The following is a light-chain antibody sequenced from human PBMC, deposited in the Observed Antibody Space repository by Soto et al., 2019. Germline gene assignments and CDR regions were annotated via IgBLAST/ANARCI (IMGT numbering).Light chain of an antibody. CDR3: KQYNIYSGT. Sequence: DIQMTQSPSTLSASVGDRVTITCRASQSISSWLAWYQQKPGKASKLLIYDAFSLESGVPLRFSGGGSGTEFTLAISSLQPDDFATYYLKQYNIYSGTFGQGTKVEIK. V-gene: IGKV1-5*01. J-gene: IGKJ1*01. CDR1: QSISSW. CDR2: DAF.